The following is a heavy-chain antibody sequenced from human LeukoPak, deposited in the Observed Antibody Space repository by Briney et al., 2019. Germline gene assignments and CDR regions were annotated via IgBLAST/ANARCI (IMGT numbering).Heavy chain of an antibody. V-gene: IGHV3-30*14. CDR1: GVTFSSYA. Sequence: GRSLRPSSAASGVTFSSYAMHWVRQAPGKGLVGVAVISYDGSNNYYADSVKGRFTISRDNSKTTLYVQMNSLRAEGTAVYYCARMGRYRYVPDYWGEGSLVTVSS. J-gene: IGHJ4*02. CDR2: ISYDGSNN. CDR3: ARMGRYRYVPDY. D-gene: IGHD5-18*01.